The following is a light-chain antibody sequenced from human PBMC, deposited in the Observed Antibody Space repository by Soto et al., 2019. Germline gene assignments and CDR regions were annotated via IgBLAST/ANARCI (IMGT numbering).Light chain of an antibody. J-gene: IGKJ2*01. V-gene: IGKV3-20*01. Sequence: VWPQSPDTLSLSPGDRATLSCRASQSVRSTFLAWYQQKPGQAPRLLIYGASNRAAGIPERFSGSASGTEFTLTLSRQEPDDSAVYYCQQYHDSPMNTFGQGTKLQIK. CDR3: QQYHDSPMNT. CDR2: GAS. CDR1: QSVRSTF.